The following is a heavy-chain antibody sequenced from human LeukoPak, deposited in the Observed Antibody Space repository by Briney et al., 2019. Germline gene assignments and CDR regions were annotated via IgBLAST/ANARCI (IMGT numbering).Heavy chain of an antibody. CDR3: ARVDYDYVWGSYRYTEGRGAFDI. CDR2: IYYSGST. V-gene: IGHV4-31*03. D-gene: IGHD3-16*02. J-gene: IGHJ3*02. CDR1: GGSISSGGYY. Sequence: SETLSLTCTVSGGSISSGGYYWSWIRQHPGKGLEWIGYIYYSGSTYYNPSLKSRVTISVDTSKNQFSLKLSSVTAADTAVYYCARVDYDYVWGSYRYTEGRGAFDIWGQGTMVTVSS.